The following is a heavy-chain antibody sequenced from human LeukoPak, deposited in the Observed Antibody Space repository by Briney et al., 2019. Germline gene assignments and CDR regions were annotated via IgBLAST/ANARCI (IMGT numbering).Heavy chain of an antibody. Sequence: ASVKVSCKASGYTFTSFGFDCVRQATGQGLEWMGWMKSNNGHTGYAQKFQGRVTMTRDTSISTAYMELSSLTFEDTAVYYCARGPPNWGMVGYWGQGTLVTVSS. CDR3: ARGPPNWGMVGY. CDR2: MKSNNGHT. D-gene: IGHD7-27*01. V-gene: IGHV1-8*01. J-gene: IGHJ4*02. CDR1: GYTFTSFG.